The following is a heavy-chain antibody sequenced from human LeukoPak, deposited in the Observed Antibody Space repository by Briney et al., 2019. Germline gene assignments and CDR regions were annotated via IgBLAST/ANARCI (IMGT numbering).Heavy chain of an antibody. Sequence: LRLSCAASGFTFSDYYWSWIRQPPGKGLEWIGYIYYSGSTNYNPSLKSRVTISVDTSKNQFSLKLSSVTAADTAVYYCARASADSSGWYGPFDYWGQGTLVTVSS. CDR3: ARASADSSGWYGPFDY. V-gene: IGHV4-59*01. D-gene: IGHD6-19*01. CDR1: GFTFSDYY. CDR2: IYYSGST. J-gene: IGHJ4*02.